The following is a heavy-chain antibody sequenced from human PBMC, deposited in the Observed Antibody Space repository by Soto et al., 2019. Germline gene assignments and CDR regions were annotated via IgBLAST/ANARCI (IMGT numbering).Heavy chain of an antibody. D-gene: IGHD1-20*01. CDR3: ARYAITGTMLFDY. CDR2: MSYSRST. J-gene: IGHJ4*02. Sequence: SETLCLTCFVSGGSIISNNYYWGWIRQPPGKGLEWIGSMSYSRSTYYNPSLKSRVTISVDTSKNQFSLKLSSVTAADTAVYYCARYAITGTMLFDYWGQGTLVSVSS. V-gene: IGHV4-39*07. CDR1: GGSIISNNYY.